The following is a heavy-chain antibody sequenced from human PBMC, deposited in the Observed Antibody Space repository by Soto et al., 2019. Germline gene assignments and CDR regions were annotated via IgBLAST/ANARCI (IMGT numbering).Heavy chain of an antibody. D-gene: IGHD3-22*01. CDR2: ISGSGGST. CDR1: GFTFSSYA. J-gene: IGHJ6*02. V-gene: IGHV3-23*01. Sequence: GGSLRLSCAASGFTFSSYAMSWVRQAPGKGLEWVSAISGSGGSTYYAGSVKGRFTISRDNSKNTLYLQMNSLRAEDTAVYYCAKDQRRSSGYYYYYYGMDVWGQGTTVTVSS. CDR3: AKDQRRSSGYYYYYYGMDV.